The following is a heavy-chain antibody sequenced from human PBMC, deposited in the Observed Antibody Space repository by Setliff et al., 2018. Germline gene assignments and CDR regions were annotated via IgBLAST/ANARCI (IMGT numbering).Heavy chain of an antibody. CDR1: GDSISGRF. CDR2: VYCSGLD. D-gene: IGHD3-16*01. CDR3: ARGITPTTRPGYYYMDV. V-gene: IGHV4-59*11. J-gene: IGHJ6*03. Sequence: SETLSLTCTVSGDSISGRFWNWIRQTPDKGLGWIGRVYCSGLDDLNPSLQSRLTISVDTSKKQFSLSLTSVTAADTAIYYCARGITPTTRPGYYYMDVWGKGTTVTVSS.